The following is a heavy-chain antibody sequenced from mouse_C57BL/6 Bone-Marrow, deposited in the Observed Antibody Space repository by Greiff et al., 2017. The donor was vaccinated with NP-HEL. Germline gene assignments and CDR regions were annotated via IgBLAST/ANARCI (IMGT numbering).Heavy chain of an antibody. CDR3: VIYGAWFAY. CDR1: GYTFTDYN. J-gene: IGHJ3*01. D-gene: IGHD1-1*02. Sequence: VQLKESGPELVKPGASVKIPCKASGYTFTDYNMAWVKQSHGKSLEWIGDINPNNGGTIYNQKFKGKATLTVDKSSSTAYMELRSLTSEDTAVYYCVIYGAWFAYWGQGTLVTVSA. CDR2: INPNNGGT. V-gene: IGHV1-18*01.